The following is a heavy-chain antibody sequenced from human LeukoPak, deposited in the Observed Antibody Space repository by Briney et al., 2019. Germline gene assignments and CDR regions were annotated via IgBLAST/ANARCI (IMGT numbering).Heavy chain of an antibody. CDR3: ARGSGDYVASYCFDY. D-gene: IGHD4-17*01. V-gene: IGHV4-59*01. CDR1: GGSISTYY. CDR2: IYHSGST. J-gene: IGHJ4*02. Sequence: SETLSLTCTVSGGSISTYYWNWIRQPPGKGLEWIGYIYHSGSTNYNPSLQSRVTISVDTSKNQFSLKLSSVTAADTAVYYCARGSGDYVASYCFDYWGQGTLVTVSS.